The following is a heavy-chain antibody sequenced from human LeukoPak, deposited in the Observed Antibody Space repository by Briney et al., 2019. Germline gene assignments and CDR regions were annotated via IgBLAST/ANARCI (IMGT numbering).Heavy chain of an antibody. J-gene: IGHJ6*02. CDR1: GFTFSSYW. Sequence: GGSLRLSCAASGFTFSSYWMSWVRQAPGKGLEWVANIKQDGSEKYYVDSVKGRFTISRDNAKNSLYLQMNSLRAEDTAVYYCARDPGGYSNYGGYYYYYGVDVWGQGTTVTVSS. D-gene: IGHD4-11*01. CDR3: ARDPGGYSNYGGYYYYYGVDV. V-gene: IGHV3-7*01. CDR2: IKQDGSEK.